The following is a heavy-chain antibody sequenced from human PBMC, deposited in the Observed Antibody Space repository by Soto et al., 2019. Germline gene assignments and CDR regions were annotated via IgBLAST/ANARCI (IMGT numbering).Heavy chain of an antibody. V-gene: IGHV1-69*12. CDR1: GGTFSSYA. D-gene: IGHD3-22*01. CDR2: IIPNFGTA. J-gene: IGHJ5*01. Sequence: QVQLVQSGAEVKKPRSSVKVSCKASGGTFSSYAISWVRQAPGQGLEWMGEIIPNFGTANYAQKFQARVKITADESRSIANMELSSLRSGDTVVYYCARDRAPSSGYYPYWCDSWGRGTLVSVSS. CDR3: ARDRAPSSGYYPYWCDS.